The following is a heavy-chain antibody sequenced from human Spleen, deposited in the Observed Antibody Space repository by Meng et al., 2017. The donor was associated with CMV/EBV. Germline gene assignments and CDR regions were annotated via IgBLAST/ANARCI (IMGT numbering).Heavy chain of an antibody. J-gene: IGHJ4*02. Sequence: GESLKISCAASGFTVSSNYMSWVRQAPGKGLEWVSVIYSGGSTYYADSVKGRFTISRDNAKNSLFLQMNSLRAEDTAVYYCASEIIAPSDYWGQGTLVTVSS. V-gene: IGHV3-53*01. CDR2: IYSGGST. D-gene: IGHD6-13*01. CDR1: GFTVSSNY. CDR3: ASEIIAPSDY.